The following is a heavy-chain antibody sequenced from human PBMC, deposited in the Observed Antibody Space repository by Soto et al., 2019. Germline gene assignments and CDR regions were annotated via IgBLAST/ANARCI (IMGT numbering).Heavy chain of an antibody. V-gene: IGHV1-69*02. CDR2: IIPLLGIT. D-gene: IGHD2-2*01. CDR1: GGTFSNYA. J-gene: IGHJ4*02. Sequence: QVQLVQSGAEVKKPGSSVKVSCKAPGGTFSNYAISWVRQAPGQGLEWMGRIIPLLGITNSAQKCQGRVTITADIFTGTSYMELSSLRSEDTAVYYCASLPRGYCTTSSCFGYFAYWGQGTQVTVSS. CDR3: ASLPRGYCTTSSCFGYFAY.